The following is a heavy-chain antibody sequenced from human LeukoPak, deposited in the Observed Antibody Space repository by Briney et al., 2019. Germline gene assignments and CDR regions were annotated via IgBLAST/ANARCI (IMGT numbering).Heavy chain of an antibody. CDR2: IFSYNGNR. CDR1: GYTFSNYG. J-gene: IGHJ3*02. V-gene: IGHV1-18*01. D-gene: IGHD3-10*01. Sequence: GASVKVSCKASGYTFSNYGISWVRQAPGQGLEWMGWIFSYNGNRKYAQKFHNRVTMTTDASTSTAYMELRSLRSDDTAVYYCAREKISGEFDMWGQGTMVTVSS. CDR3: AREKISGEFDM.